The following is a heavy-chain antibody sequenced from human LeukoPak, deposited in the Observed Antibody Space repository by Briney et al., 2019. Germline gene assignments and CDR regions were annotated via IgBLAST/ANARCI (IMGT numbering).Heavy chain of an antibody. D-gene: IGHD4-17*01. V-gene: IGHV3-30*03. Sequence: GRSLRLSCAASGFTFSSYGMHWVRQAPGKGLEWVAVISYDGNNKYYADSVKGRFTISRDNAKNSLYLQMNSLRAEDTAVYYCARFDYADYLAFDYWGQGTLVTVSS. CDR1: GFTFSSYG. CDR2: ISYDGNNK. J-gene: IGHJ4*02. CDR3: ARFDYADYLAFDY.